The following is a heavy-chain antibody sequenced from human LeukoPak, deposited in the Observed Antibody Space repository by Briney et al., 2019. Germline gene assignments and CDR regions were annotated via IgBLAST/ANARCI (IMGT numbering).Heavy chain of an antibody. V-gene: IGHV3-53*01. Sequence: PGGSLRLSCAASGFTVSSNHMSWVRQAPGEGMEWVSLIYSGGGTYYADCVKGRFTISRDDSKNTLSLQMNSLRAEDTAVYYCAREYCSGGSCYWVDDYWGQGTLVTVSS. CDR1: GFTVSSNH. J-gene: IGHJ4*02. CDR2: IYSGGGT. CDR3: AREYCSGGSCYWVDDY. D-gene: IGHD2-15*01.